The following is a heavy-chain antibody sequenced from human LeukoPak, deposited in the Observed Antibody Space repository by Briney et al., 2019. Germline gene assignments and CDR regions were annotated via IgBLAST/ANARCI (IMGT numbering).Heavy chain of an antibody. D-gene: IGHD7-27*01. Sequence: PGRSLRLSCAASGFTFTSFWMSWVRLAPGKGLEWVANIKQDGSEKNYVDSVKGRFTISRDNAKNSMSLQMNSLRAEDTAVYYCARDPPGAHFDYWGQGTLVTVSS. V-gene: IGHV3-7*01. CDR2: IKQDGSEK. CDR3: ARDPPGAHFDY. CDR1: GFTFTSFW. J-gene: IGHJ4*02.